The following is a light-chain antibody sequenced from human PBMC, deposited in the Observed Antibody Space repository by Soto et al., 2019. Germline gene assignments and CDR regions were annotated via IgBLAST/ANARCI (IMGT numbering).Light chain of an antibody. V-gene: IGLV1-40*01. Sequence: QSVLTQPPSVSGAPGQRVTISCTGSSSNIGAGHDVHWYQQLPGTAPKLLIYDNNNRPSGVPDRLSGSKSGTSASLAITGLQAEDEADYYCHSYDSSLSGYVFGTGTQLTVL. CDR2: DNN. CDR3: HSYDSSLSGYV. J-gene: IGLJ6*01. CDR1: SSNIGAGHD.